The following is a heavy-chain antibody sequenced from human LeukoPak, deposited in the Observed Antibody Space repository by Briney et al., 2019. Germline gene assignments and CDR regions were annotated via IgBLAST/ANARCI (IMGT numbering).Heavy chain of an antibody. V-gene: IGHV1-8*01. CDR2: MNPNSGNT. J-gene: IGHJ4*02. CDR1: GYSFTSYD. Sequence: ASVKVSCKASGYSFTSYDINWVRQTTGQGLEYMGWMNPNSGNTGYAQKFQGRVTMTRNTSIRTAYLELSSLTPEDTAVYYCARSSTWSGGVDYWGQGALVTVSS. CDR3: ARSSTWSGGVDY. D-gene: IGHD3-16*01.